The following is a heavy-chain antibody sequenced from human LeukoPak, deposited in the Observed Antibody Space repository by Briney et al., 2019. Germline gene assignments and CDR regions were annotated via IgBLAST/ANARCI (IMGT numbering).Heavy chain of an antibody. Sequence: GESLKISCKGSGYRFTSYWIGWVRQMPGKGLEWMGIIYPGDSDTRYSPSCQGQVTISADKSLSTAYLQWSSLKASDTAMYYWARGGGGKYNWFDPWGQGTLVSVSS. CDR1: GYRFTSYW. V-gene: IGHV5-51*01. J-gene: IGHJ5*02. D-gene: IGHD3-16*01. CDR3: ARGGGGKYNWFDP. CDR2: IYPGDSDT.